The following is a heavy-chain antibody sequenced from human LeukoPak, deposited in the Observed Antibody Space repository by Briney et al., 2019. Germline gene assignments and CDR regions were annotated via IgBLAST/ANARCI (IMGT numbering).Heavy chain of an antibody. CDR2: TYYRSKWYN. CDR1: GDSVSSNSAA. Sequence: SQTLSLTCAISGDSVSSNSAAWNWIRQSPSRGLEWLGRTYYRSKWYNDYAVSVKSRITINPDTSKNQFSLQLNSVTPEDTAVYYCARAKYYYDSSGYLSHAFDIWGQGTMVTVSP. V-gene: IGHV6-1*01. J-gene: IGHJ3*02. CDR3: ARAKYYYDSSGYLSHAFDI. D-gene: IGHD3-22*01.